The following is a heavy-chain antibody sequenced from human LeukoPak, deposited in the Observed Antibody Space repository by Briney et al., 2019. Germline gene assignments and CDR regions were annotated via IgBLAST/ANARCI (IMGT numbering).Heavy chain of an antibody. Sequence: GGSLRLSCAASEFTFSSYAMHWARQAPGKGLEWVAVISYDGSNKYYADSVKGRFTISRDNSKNTLYLQMNSLRAEDTAVYYCARDRVSDFWSGYYKDYYGMDVWGQGTTVTVSS. D-gene: IGHD3-3*01. CDR1: EFTFSSYA. CDR3: ARDRVSDFWSGYYKDYYGMDV. CDR2: ISYDGSNK. V-gene: IGHV3-30-3*01. J-gene: IGHJ6*02.